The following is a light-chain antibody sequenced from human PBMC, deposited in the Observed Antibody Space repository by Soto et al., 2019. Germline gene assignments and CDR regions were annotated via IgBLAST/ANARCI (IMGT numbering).Light chain of an antibody. Sequence: EIVLTQSPGTLSLSPGEGAALSCRTSQSISSSYLAWYQQKPGQAPRLLIYAASSRATGIPDRFSGSGSGTDFTLTISRLEPEDFAVYYCQLYGGSHMFSFGPGTKLEIK. CDR2: AAS. J-gene: IGKJ2*01. V-gene: IGKV3-20*01. CDR1: QSISSSY. CDR3: QLYGGSHMFS.